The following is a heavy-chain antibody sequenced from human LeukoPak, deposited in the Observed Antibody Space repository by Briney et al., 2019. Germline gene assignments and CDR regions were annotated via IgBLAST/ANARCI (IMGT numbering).Heavy chain of an antibody. CDR1: GFTFSSYA. D-gene: IGHD3-3*01. J-gene: IGHJ6*02. CDR3: ASRETWSGYYSYYYGMDV. Sequence: GGSLRLSCAASGFTFSSYAMSWVRQAPGKGLEWVSAISGSGGSTYYADSVKGRFTISRDNSKNTLYLQMNSLRAEDTAVYYCASRETWSGYYSYYYGMDVWGQGTTVTVSS. V-gene: IGHV3-23*01. CDR2: ISGSGGST.